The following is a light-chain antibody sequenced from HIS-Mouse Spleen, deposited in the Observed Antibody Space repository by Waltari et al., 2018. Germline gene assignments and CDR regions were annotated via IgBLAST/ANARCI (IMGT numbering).Light chain of an antibody. V-gene: IGLV3-10*01. CDR3: YSTDSSGNHRV. Sequence: YELTQPPSVSVSPGHTARSTGSGDALPKKYAYWYQQKSGQAPVLVIYEDSKRPSGIPERFSGSSSGTMATLTISGAQVEDEADYYCYSTDSSGNHRVFGGGTKLTVL. J-gene: IGLJ2*01. CDR1: ALPKKY. CDR2: EDS.